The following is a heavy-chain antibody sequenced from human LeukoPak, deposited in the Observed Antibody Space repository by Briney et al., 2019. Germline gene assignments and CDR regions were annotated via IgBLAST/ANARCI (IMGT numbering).Heavy chain of an antibody. J-gene: IGHJ4*02. CDR1: GFTFSSYE. D-gene: IGHD3-10*01. CDR3: ARVLGGSGSYSYFDY. V-gene: IGHV3-48*03. CDR2: TSSSGSTI. Sequence: GGSLRLSCADSGFTFSSYEMNWVRQAPGKGLEWVSYTSSSGSTIYYADSVKGRFTISRDNAKNSLFLQMNSLRAEDTAVYYCARVLGGSGSYSYFDYWGQGTLVTVSS.